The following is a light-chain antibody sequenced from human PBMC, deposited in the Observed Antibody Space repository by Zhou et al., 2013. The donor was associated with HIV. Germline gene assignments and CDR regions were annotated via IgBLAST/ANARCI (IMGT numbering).Light chain of an antibody. J-gene: IGKJ1*01. CDR3: QQYGSSPWT. CDR1: QSVYSY. CDR2: DAS. Sequence: EIVLTQSPATLSLSPGKRATLSCRASQSVYSYLAWYQHKPGQAPRLVIYDASNRATGIPARFSGSGSGTDFTLTISRLEPEDLGVYFCQQYGSSPWTFGQGTKVEI. V-gene: IGKV3-11*01.